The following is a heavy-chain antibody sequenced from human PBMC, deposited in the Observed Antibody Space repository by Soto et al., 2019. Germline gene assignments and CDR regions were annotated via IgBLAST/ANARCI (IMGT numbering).Heavy chain of an antibody. V-gene: IGHV1-18*01. CDR2: ISAYNGST. J-gene: IGHJ5*02. CDR3: ARGPIAAAGNNWFDP. Sequence: RASVKVSCKASGYTFTSYGISWVRQAPGQGLEWMGWISAYNGSTNYAQKLQGRVTMTTDTSTSTAYMELRSLRSDDTAVYYCARGPIAAAGNNWFDPWGQGTLVTVSS. D-gene: IGHD6-13*01. CDR1: GYTFTSYG.